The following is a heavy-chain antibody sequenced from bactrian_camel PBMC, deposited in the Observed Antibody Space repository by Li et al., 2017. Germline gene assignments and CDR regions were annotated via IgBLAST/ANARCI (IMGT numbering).Heavy chain of an antibody. D-gene: IGHD3*01. Sequence: HVQLVESGGGSVQAGGSLRLSCEGSGVTNIGHCLGWFRQAPGKEREGVATVDADGSTTYADSVKGRFTISQDNAKNTLYLQMNSLKPEDTAMYYCAADRPIWNDCNSGSVLSAAYPYWAQGTQVTVS. CDR1: GVTNIGHC. CDR3: AADRPIWNDCNSGSVLSAAYPY. J-gene: IGHJ4*01. V-gene: IGHV3S53*01. CDR2: VDADGST.